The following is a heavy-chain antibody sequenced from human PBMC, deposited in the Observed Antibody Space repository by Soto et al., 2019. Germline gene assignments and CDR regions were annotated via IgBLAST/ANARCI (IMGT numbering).Heavy chain of an antibody. Sequence: QITLMESGPTLVKPTQTLTLTCTFSGFSLNTGGVGVGWIRQPPGKALEWLAVIFWDDDKRYSPSLKSRLTIFKDTSKNQVVLLMTNMDPVDTATYYCAHSMGKYNFWNCGDFDFWGQGILVTVSS. D-gene: IGHD3-3*01. CDR2: IFWDDDK. V-gene: IGHV2-5*02. J-gene: IGHJ4*02. CDR1: GFSLNTGGVG. CDR3: AHSMGKYNFWNCGDFDF.